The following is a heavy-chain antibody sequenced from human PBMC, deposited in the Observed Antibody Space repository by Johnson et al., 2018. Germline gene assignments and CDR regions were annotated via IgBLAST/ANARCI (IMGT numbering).Heavy chain of an antibody. CDR3: AREKYGDYDYYYYGMDV. CDR2: ISSSSSTI. J-gene: IGHJ6*02. V-gene: IGHV3-48*02. Sequence: VQLQESGGGLVQPGGSLRLSCAASGFTVSSNYMSWVRQAPGKGLEWVSYISSSSSTIYYADSVKGRFTISRDNAKNSLSRQMNSLRDKDTALYYCAREKYGDYDYYYYGMDVWGQGTTVTVSS. D-gene: IGHD4-17*01. CDR1: GFTVSSNY.